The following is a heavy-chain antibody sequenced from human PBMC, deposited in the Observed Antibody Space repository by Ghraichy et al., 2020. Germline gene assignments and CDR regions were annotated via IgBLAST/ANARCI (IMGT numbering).Heavy chain of an antibody. J-gene: IGHJ3*02. CDR2: IYYSGST. CDR3: ARDGEGIAAAGNQLDAFDI. Sequence: TLSLTCAVSGGSISSGGYSWSWIRQPPGKGLEWIGYIYYSGSTYYNPSLKSRVTISVDTSKNQFSLKLSSVTAADTAVYYCARDGEGIAAAGNQLDAFDIWGQGTMVTVSS. CDR1: GGSISSGGYS. V-gene: IGHV4-30-4*07. D-gene: IGHD6-13*01.